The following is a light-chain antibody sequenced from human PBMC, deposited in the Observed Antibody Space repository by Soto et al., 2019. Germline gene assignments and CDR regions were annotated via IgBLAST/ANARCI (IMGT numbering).Light chain of an antibody. Sequence: QSVLTQPASVSGSPGQSITISCTGTNGDVGAYNYVSWYQQHPGKAPRLMIYDVTNRPSGVSNRFSGSKSGNTASLTIFGLQAEDEADYYCSSYTGSSTLFVFGTGTKVTVL. CDR3: SSYTGSSTLFV. CDR2: DVT. V-gene: IGLV2-14*01. J-gene: IGLJ1*01. CDR1: NGDVGAYNY.